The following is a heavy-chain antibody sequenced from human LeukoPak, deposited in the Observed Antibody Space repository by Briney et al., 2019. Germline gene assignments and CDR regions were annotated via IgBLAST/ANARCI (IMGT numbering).Heavy chain of an antibody. Sequence: GGSLRLSCAASGFTFINAWMNWVRQAPGKGLEWVGRIKSKTEGGTTDYAAPVKGRFTISRDDSKNTLYLQMNSLKTEDTAVYYCTTVVDYDYVWGSYRLRGSFDYWGQGTLVTVSS. CDR1: GFTFINAW. J-gene: IGHJ4*02. V-gene: IGHV3-15*07. CDR3: TTVVDYDYVWGSYRLRGSFDY. D-gene: IGHD3-16*02. CDR2: IKSKTEGGTT.